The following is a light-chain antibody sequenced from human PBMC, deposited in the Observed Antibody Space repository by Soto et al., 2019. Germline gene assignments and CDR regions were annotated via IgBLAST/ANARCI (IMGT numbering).Light chain of an antibody. CDR3: LLSYSGARM. Sequence: QAVVTQEPSLTVSPGGTVTLTCGSSTGAVTSGHYPYWFQQKPGQAPRTLSYDTSNKHSWTPARFSGSLLGGKAALTLSGAQPEDEAEYYCLLSYSGARMFGGGTKLTVL. J-gene: IGLJ3*02. V-gene: IGLV7-46*01. CDR2: DTS. CDR1: TGAVTSGHY.